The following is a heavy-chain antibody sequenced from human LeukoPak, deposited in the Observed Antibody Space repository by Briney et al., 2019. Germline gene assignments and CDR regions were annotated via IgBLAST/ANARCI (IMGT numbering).Heavy chain of an antibody. CDR1: GFTFSSYS. V-gene: IGHV3-21*01. Sequence: KPGGSLRLPCAASGFTFSSYSMNWVRQAPGKGLEWVSSISSSSSYIYYADSVKGRFTISRDNAKNSLYLQMNSLRAEDTAVYYCARAQTDYYDSSGYYYFDAFDIWGQGTMVTVSS. CDR2: ISSSSSYI. CDR3: ARAQTDYYDSSGYYYFDAFDI. J-gene: IGHJ3*02. D-gene: IGHD3-22*01.